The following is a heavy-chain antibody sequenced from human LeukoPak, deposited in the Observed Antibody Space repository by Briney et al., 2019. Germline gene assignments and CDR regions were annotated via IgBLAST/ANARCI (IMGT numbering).Heavy chain of an antibody. CDR3: ARNLPAADY. CDR1: GLTFSSYG. J-gene: IGHJ4*02. Sequence: PGGSLRLSCAASGLTFSSYGMHWVRQAPGKGLEWVAVISYDGSNKYYADSVKGRFTISRDNAKNSLYLQMNSLRAEDTAVYYCARNLPAADYWGQGTLVTVSS. CDR2: ISYDGSNK. D-gene: IGHD2-2*01. V-gene: IGHV3-30*03.